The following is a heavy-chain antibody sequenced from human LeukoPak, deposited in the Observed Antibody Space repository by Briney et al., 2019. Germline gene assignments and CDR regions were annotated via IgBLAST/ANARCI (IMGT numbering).Heavy chain of an antibody. CDR1: GYTFSGYY. CDR2: INTNSGGT. V-gene: IGHV1-2*02. Sequence: ASVKVSCKASGYTFSGYYMHWVRQAPGQGLEWMGWINTNSGGTYYAQKFQGSVTMTRDTSISTAYMELSRLRSADTAVYYCARGDQVGATSSSDYWGQGTLVTVSS. J-gene: IGHJ4*02. CDR3: ARGDQVGATSSSDY. D-gene: IGHD1-26*01.